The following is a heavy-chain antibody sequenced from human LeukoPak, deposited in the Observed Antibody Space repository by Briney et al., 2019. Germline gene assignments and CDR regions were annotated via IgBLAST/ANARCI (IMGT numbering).Heavy chain of an antibody. CDR2: ISSSETT. Sequence: SETLALTCSVSGGSVTSYYWNWVRQTPGKGLEWIGYISSSETTDYGPSFKSRVTMSLDTSKNQFSLNLSSVTAADTGVYYCASEDVVATIGYFDFWGQGTLVTVSS. CDR3: ASEDVVATIGYFDF. V-gene: IGHV4-59*02. CDR1: GGSVTSYY. D-gene: IGHD5-12*01. J-gene: IGHJ4*02.